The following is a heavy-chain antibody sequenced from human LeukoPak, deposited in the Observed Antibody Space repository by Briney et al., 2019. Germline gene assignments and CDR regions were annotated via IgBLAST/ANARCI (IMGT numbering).Heavy chain of an antibody. V-gene: IGHV3-33*01. CDR1: GFTFSSYG. J-gene: IGHJ3*02. D-gene: IGHD1-26*01. Sequence: AGGSLRLSCAASGFTFSSYGMHWVRQAPGKGLEWVAVIWYDGTNKYYVDSVQGRFTISRDNSKNTLYLQMNSLRAEDTAVYYCARDRGSYSPKCGLDIWGQGTMVTVSS. CDR3: ARDRGSYSPKCGLDI. CDR2: IWYDGTNK.